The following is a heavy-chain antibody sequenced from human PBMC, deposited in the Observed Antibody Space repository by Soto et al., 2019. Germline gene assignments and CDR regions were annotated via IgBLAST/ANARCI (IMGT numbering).Heavy chain of an antibody. Sequence: SETLSLTCTVSGSPISSYYWSWFRQSPGQGLEWVGYIYYTGTTTYSPSLKSRLTISVDASKSQLSLNLRSVTAADTAVYFCARLRRYYQAFDYWGHGALVTVS. J-gene: IGHJ4*01. CDR3: ARLRRYYQAFDY. V-gene: IGHV4-59*12. CDR1: GSPISSYY. CDR2: IYYTGTT. D-gene: IGHD3-22*01.